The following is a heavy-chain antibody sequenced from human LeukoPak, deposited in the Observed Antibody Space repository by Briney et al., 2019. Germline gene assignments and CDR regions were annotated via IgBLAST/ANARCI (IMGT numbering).Heavy chain of an antibody. Sequence: GGSLRLSCVASGFTFSNYWMSWVRQAPGKGLEWVANIKQDGSEKYYVDSVKGRFTISRDNAKKSLYLQMNSLRAEDTAVYYCAREPSYSSSWYTTCDHWGQGILVTVSS. CDR1: GFTFSNYW. V-gene: IGHV3-7*01. D-gene: IGHD6-13*01. CDR3: AREPSYSSSWYTTCDH. CDR2: IKQDGSEK. J-gene: IGHJ5*02.